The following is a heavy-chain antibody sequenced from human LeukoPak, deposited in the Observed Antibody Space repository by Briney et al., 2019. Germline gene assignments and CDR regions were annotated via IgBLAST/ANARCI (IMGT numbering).Heavy chain of an antibody. Sequence: SETLSLTCTVSGGSISSGGYYWSWIRQPPGKGLEWIGYIYHSGSTYYNPSLKSRVTISVDRSKNQFSLKLSSVTAADTAVYYCARDHRYYDILTGSGRQFDYWGQGTLVTVSS. CDR2: IYHSGST. V-gene: IGHV4-30-2*01. D-gene: IGHD3-9*01. J-gene: IGHJ4*02. CDR3: ARDHRYYDILTGSGRQFDY. CDR1: GGSISSGGYY.